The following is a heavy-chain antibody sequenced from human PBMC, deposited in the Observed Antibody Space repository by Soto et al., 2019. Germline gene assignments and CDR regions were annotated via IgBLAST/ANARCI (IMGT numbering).Heavy chain of an antibody. CDR1: GFTFSSYA. CDR2: ISGSGGST. J-gene: IGHJ6*02. V-gene: IGHV3-23*01. CDR3: AKPEGLRFLEWLPEYYYYYGMDV. Sequence: PGGSLRLSCAASGFTFSSYAMSWVRQAPGKGLEWVSAISGSGGSTYYADSVKGRFTISRDNSKNTLYLQMNSLRAEDTAVYYCAKPEGLRFLEWLPEYYYYYGMDVWGQGTTVTVSS. D-gene: IGHD3-3*01.